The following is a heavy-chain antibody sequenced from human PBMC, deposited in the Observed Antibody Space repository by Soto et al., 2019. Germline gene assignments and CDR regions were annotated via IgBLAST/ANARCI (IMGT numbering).Heavy chain of an antibody. CDR2: ISYDGSNK. J-gene: IGHJ6*02. Sequence: QVQLVESGGGVVQPGRSLRLSCAASGFTFSSYGMHWVRQAPGKGLGWVAVISYDGSNKYYADSVKGRFTISRDNSKNTLYLQMNSLRAEDTAVYYCAKDRGSSSSSFDGMDVWGQGTTVTVSS. D-gene: IGHD6-6*01. CDR1: GFTFSSYG. CDR3: AKDRGSSSSSFDGMDV. V-gene: IGHV3-30*18.